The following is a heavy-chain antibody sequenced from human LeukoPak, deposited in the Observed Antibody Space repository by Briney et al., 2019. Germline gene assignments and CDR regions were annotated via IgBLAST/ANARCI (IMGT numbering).Heavy chain of an antibody. CDR3: ARARTYSGYDWDY. CDR2: TRNKPNNYTT. J-gene: IGHJ4*02. D-gene: IGHD5-12*01. Sequence: GGSLRLSCAATGFTFSDHYMDWVRQAPGKGLEWVGRTRNKPNNYTTEYAASVKGRFTISRDDSKSSLYLQMNSLKTEDTAVYYCARARTYSGYDWDYWGQGTLVTVSS. CDR1: GFTFSDHY. V-gene: IGHV3-72*01.